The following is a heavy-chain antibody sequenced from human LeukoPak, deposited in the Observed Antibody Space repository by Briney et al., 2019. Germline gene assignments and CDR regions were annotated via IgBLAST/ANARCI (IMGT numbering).Heavy chain of an antibody. V-gene: IGHV3-23*01. CDR2: FSGIGGST. CDR3: AKIIDDSSGYYYVKSLLFDY. J-gene: IGHJ4*02. D-gene: IGHD3-22*01. Sequence: GGSLRLSCAASGFTFSSYAMSWVRQAPGKGLEWVSAFSGIGGSTYYADSVKGRFTISRDNSKNTLYLQMNSLRAEDTAVYYCAKIIDDSSGYYYVKSLLFDYWGQGTLVTVSS. CDR1: GFTFSSYA.